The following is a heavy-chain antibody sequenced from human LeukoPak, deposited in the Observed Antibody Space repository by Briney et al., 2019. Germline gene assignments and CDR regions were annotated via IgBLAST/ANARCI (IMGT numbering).Heavy chain of an antibody. D-gene: IGHD6-19*01. CDR1: GFTFSSYA. CDR3: AKDGPRYSSGWYFDY. J-gene: IGHJ4*02. Sequence: GGSLRLSCAASGFTFSSYAMSWVRQAPGQGLEWVSAISGSGGSTYYADSVKGRFTISRDNSKNTLYLQMNSLRAEDTAVYYCAKDGPRYSSGWYFDYWGQGTLVTVSS. V-gene: IGHV3-23*01. CDR2: ISGSGGST.